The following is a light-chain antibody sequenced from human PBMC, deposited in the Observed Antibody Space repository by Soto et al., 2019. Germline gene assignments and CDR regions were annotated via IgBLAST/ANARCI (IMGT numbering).Light chain of an antibody. CDR3: SSYSSSGTLDYV. CDR1: SSDVGGYNY. Sequence: QSALTQPASVSGSPGQSITISCTGTSSDVGGYNYVSWYQQHPGKAPKLMIYDVRNRPSGVPNRFSGSKSGNTASLTISGLQAEDEADYYCSSYSSSGTLDYVFGTGTQLTVL. J-gene: IGLJ1*01. V-gene: IGLV2-14*01. CDR2: DVR.